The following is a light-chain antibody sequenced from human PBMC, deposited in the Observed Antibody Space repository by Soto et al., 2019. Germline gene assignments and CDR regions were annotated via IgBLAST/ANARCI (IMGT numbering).Light chain of an antibody. CDR1: SSDTGDYNY. V-gene: IGLV2-8*01. Sequence: QSALTQPPSASGSPGQSVTISCSGTSSDTGDYNYVSWSQQHPGKAPKLMIYEVSKRPSGVPDRFSGSKSGNTASLTVSGLQAEDEADYYCSSYAGSDNYVFGTGTKLTVL. CDR2: EVS. J-gene: IGLJ1*01. CDR3: SSYAGSDNYV.